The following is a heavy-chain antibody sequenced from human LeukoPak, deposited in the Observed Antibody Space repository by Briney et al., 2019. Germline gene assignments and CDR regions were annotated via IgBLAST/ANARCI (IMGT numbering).Heavy chain of an antibody. CDR2: ISSSSSYI. J-gene: IGHJ4*02. CDR1: GFTFTYYS. D-gene: IGHD6-13*01. Sequence: GGSLRLSCAASGFTFTYYSMNWVRQAPGKGLEWVSSISSSSSYIYYADSVKGRFTISRDNAKNLLYLQMNSLRVEDTAVYYCVREIASAKWGQGTLVTVSS. V-gene: IGHV3-21*01. CDR3: VREIASAK.